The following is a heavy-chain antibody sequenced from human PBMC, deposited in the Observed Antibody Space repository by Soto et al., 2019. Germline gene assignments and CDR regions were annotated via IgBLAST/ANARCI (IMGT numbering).Heavy chain of an antibody. J-gene: IGHJ4*02. D-gene: IGHD3-10*01. CDR2: ISGSGGST. CDR1: GFTFSSYA. Sequence: GGSLRLSCAASGFTFSSYAMSWVRQAPGKGLEWVSAISGSGGSTYYADSVKGRFTISRDNSKNTLYLQMNSLRAEDTAVYYCAKFTMVRGAQSLYYFDYWGQGTLVTVSS. CDR3: AKFTMVRGAQSLYYFDY. V-gene: IGHV3-23*01.